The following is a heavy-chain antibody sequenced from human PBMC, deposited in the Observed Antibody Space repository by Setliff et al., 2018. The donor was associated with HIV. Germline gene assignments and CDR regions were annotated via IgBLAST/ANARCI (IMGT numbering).Heavy chain of an antibody. CDR1: GGSFGVYR. CDR3: ARDRHSSGLGSYGP. Sequence: SETLSLTCTISGGSFGVYRWSWIRQSAGRGLEWIWRIDSSGTPDYNPSLKGRVAISVDTSRNQFSLRVTSVTAADTAVYFCARDRHSSGLGSYGPWGPGILVTVSS. D-gene: IGHD3-10*01. CDR2: IDSSGTP. V-gene: IGHV4-4*07. J-gene: IGHJ5*02.